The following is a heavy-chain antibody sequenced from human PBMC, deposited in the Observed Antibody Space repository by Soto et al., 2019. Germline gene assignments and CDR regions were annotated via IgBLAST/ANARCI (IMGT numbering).Heavy chain of an antibody. CDR2: ISYDGSTK. V-gene: IGHV3-30*18. CDR3: SKDAKKYHYYNHGMDV. Sequence: QVQLVESGGGVVQPGRSLRLSCAASGFTFSIYGMHWVRQAPGKGLEWVALISYDGSTKFDADAVKGRFTISRDNSKSTLNLEMNSLSAEDTAVYFCSKDAKKYHYYNHGMDVWGQGTTVTVSS. J-gene: IGHJ6*02. CDR1: GFTFSIYG. D-gene: IGHD2-2*01.